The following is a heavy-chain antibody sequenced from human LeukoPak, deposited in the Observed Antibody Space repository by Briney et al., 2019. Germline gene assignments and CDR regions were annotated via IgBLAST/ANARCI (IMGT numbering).Heavy chain of an antibody. CDR3: AKECGNHYDTTEGLEYFQY. CDR1: GFTFSSYS. Sequence: PGGSLRLSCAASGFTFSSYSMNWVRQAPGKGLEWVSYISSSSNTIHYADSVKGRFTISRDNAKNSLYLQMNSLRAEDTAIHYCAKECGNHYDTTEGLEYFQYWGQGTLVTVSS. J-gene: IGHJ1*01. CDR2: ISSSSNTI. V-gene: IGHV3-48*04. D-gene: IGHD3-22*01.